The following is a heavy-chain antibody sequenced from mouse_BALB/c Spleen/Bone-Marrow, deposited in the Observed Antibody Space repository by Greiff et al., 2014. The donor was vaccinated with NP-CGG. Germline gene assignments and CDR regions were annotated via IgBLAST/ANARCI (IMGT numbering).Heavy chain of an antibody. Sequence: VQLQQSGPELVKPGASVKMSCKASGYTFTDYYMKWVKQSHGKSLGWIGDINPNNGDTFYNQKFKGKATLTVDKSSSTAYMQLNSLTSEDSAVYYCASSYYGNPWFAYWGQGTLVTVSA. CDR1: GYTFTDYY. D-gene: IGHD2-10*01. V-gene: IGHV1-26*01. CDR2: INPNNGDT. J-gene: IGHJ3*01. CDR3: ASSYYGNPWFAY.